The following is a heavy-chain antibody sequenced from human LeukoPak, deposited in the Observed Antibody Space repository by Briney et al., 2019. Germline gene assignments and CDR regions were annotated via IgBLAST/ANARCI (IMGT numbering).Heavy chain of an antibody. J-gene: IGHJ6*02. Sequence: PGGSLRLSCAASGFSFSNYGVHWVRQAPGKGLDWVAVVSDDGSHKQYADSVKGRFTVSRDNAEKTLYLQMNSLRAEDTAVYYCAKYSSSSNYYYGMDVWGQGTTVTVSS. D-gene: IGHD6-13*01. V-gene: IGHV3-30*18. CDR2: VSDDGSHK. CDR3: AKYSSSSNYYYGMDV. CDR1: GFSFSNYG.